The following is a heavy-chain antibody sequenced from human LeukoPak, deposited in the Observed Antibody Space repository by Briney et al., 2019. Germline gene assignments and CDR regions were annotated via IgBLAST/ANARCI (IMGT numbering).Heavy chain of an antibody. Sequence: GGSLRLSCAGSGFTFSSYAMNWVRQAPGKGPEWVSVISGSGGSTNHADSVKGRFTVSRDNAKNTLYLQMNSLRAEDTAVHYCAKAPDGGKYWSYYSFGMEVWGQGTTVTVSS. V-gene: IGHV3-23*01. CDR1: GFTFSSYA. CDR2: ISGSGGST. CDR3: AKAPDGGKYWSYYSFGMEV. J-gene: IGHJ6*02. D-gene: IGHD2-8*02.